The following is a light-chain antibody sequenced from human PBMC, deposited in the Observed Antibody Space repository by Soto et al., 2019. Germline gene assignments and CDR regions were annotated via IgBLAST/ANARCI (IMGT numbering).Light chain of an antibody. J-gene: IGKJ1*01. CDR2: GAS. Sequence: ETVITQSPATLSVSPGERATLSCRASQTVGSNLAWYQQTPGRAPRLLIYGASTRATGIPARFSGGGSGTEFTLTISSLQSEDFAVYYCQQYNDWPRTFGQGTKVDIK. CDR3: QQYNDWPRT. CDR1: QTVGSN. V-gene: IGKV3-15*01.